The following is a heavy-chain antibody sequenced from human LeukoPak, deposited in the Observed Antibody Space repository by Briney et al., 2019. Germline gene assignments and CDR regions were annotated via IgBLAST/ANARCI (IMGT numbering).Heavy chain of an antibody. CDR2: IKQDGSEK. J-gene: IGHJ4*02. CDR3: ARGLTARDFDY. D-gene: IGHD5-18*01. CDR1: GFTFSSYW. Sequence: PGGSLRLSCAASGFTFSSYWMSWVRQAPGKGLEWVANIKQDGSEKYYVDSVKGRFTISRDNAKNSLYLQMNSLRAEDTAVYCCARGLTARDFDYWGQGTLVTVSS. V-gene: IGHV3-7*01.